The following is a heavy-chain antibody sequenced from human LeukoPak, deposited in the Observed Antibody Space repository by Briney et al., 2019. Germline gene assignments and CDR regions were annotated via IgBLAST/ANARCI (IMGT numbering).Heavy chain of an antibody. CDR2: INSDGSST. CDR3: AKGSSSGWNY. V-gene: IGHV3-74*01. D-gene: IGHD3-22*01. CDR1: GFTFSSYW. Sequence: GGSLRLSCAASGFTFSSYWMHWVRQAPGKGLVWVSRINSDGSSTSYADSVKGRFTISRDNAKNSLYLQMNSLRAEDTALYYCAKGSSSGWNYWGQGTLVTVSS. J-gene: IGHJ4*02.